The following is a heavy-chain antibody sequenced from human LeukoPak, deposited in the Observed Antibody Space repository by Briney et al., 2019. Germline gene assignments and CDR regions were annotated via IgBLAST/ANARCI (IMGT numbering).Heavy chain of an antibody. CDR1: GYIFTSYG. V-gene: IGHV1-18*01. J-gene: IGHJ6*02. CDR2: ISAYNGNT. D-gene: IGHD6-19*01. Sequence: ASVKVSCKASGYIFTSYGISWVRQAPGQGLEWMGWISAYNGNTNYAQKLQGRVTMTTDTSTSTAYMELRSLRSDDTAVYYCARDEGGSGWDYYYYYGMDVWGQGTTVTVSS. CDR3: ARDEGGSGWDYYYYYGMDV.